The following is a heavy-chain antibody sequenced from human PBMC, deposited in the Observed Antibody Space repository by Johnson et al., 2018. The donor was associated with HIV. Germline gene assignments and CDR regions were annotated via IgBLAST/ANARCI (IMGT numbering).Heavy chain of an antibody. Sequence: VQLVESGGDLVQPGGSLRLSCAASGFTFRSYDMYWVRQGTGKGLEWVSAIGTAGDTYYAGSVKGRFTISRENAKNSLYLQMDSLRAEDTAVYYCARGRLNHFPDAFDIWGQGTMVTVSS. J-gene: IGHJ3*02. D-gene: IGHD3-16*01. CDR1: GFTFRSYD. CDR3: ARGRLNHFPDAFDI. V-gene: IGHV3-13*01. CDR2: IGTAGDT.